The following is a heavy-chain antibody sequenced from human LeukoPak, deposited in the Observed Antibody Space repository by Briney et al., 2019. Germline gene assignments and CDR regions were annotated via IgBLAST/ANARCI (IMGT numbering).Heavy chain of an antibody. CDR2: IYYSGST. CDR1: GGSISSYY. CDR3: AGDLMENYYDI. V-gene: IGHV4-59*01. Sequence: PSETLSLTCTVSGGSISSYYWSWIRQPPGKGLEWIGYIYYSGSTNYNPSLKSRVTISVDTSKNQFSLKLSSVTAADTAVYYCAGDLMENYYDIWGQGTMVTVSS. D-gene: IGHD3-10*01. J-gene: IGHJ3*02.